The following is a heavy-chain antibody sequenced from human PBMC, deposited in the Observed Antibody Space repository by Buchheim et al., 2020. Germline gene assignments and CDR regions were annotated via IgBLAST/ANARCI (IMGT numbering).Heavy chain of an antibody. CDR2: IDFSGTTI. J-gene: IGHJ4*02. V-gene: IGHV3-11*01. CDR1: GFNFGDYY. D-gene: IGHD5-18*01. Sequence: QVQLVESGGGLVKPGGSLRLSCAASGFNFGDYYMNWIRQVPGKGLEWLSYIDFSGTTIKYADSVKGRFSISRDNAKNSLYLQMNSLRVEDTAVYYCAKGRRAMVDYWGQGTL. CDR3: AKGRRAMVDY.